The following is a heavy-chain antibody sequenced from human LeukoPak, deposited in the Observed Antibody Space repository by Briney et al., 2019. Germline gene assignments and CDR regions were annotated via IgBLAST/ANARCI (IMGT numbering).Heavy chain of an antibody. CDR1: GFTFSTSG. V-gene: IGHV3-33*01. Sequence: GRSLRLSCAASGFTFSTSGMHWVRQAPGKGLEWVAVIWFDGSNKHYADSVKGRFTIYRDNSENTLYLQMNSLRAEDTAVYYCARDPSYCSSTSCYVGSPLYYYYPMDVWGQGTTVTVSS. D-gene: IGHD2-2*01. J-gene: IGHJ6*02. CDR3: ARDPSYCSSTSCYVGSPLYYYYPMDV. CDR2: IWFDGSNK.